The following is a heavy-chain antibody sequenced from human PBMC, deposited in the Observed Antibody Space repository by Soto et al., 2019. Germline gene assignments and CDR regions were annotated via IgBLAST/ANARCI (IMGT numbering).Heavy chain of an antibody. CDR2: SYHSGSS. J-gene: IGHJ4*02. CDR1: GGSINSAGHS. V-gene: IGHV4-30-2*06. CDR3: ARVDHRGYFSVLTDF. D-gene: IGHD3-10*02. Sequence: PSETLSLTCTVSGGSINSAGHSWGWVRQSPGKGLEWIGYSYHSGSSYYNPSLKSRVTISADTSRNQFSLSLSSLTAADTAVYYCARVDHRGYFSVLTDFWGQGILVTVSS.